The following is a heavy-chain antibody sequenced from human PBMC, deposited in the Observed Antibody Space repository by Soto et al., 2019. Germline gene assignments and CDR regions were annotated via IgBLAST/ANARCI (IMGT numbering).Heavy chain of an antibody. CDR3: VREAIGWYSRCPFDF. J-gene: IGHJ3*01. CDR1: AFGFSNYA. CDR2: ISGIGGSA. Sequence: RLYCAAYAFGFSNYALNRVRQGQGKGLEWVSVISGIGGSASYADSVQGRFTISRDNSNNTLYLQMNSLRAEDTAIYSCVREAIGWYSRCPFDFWGRGTMVTVS. V-gene: IGHV3-23*01. D-gene: IGHD6-19*01.